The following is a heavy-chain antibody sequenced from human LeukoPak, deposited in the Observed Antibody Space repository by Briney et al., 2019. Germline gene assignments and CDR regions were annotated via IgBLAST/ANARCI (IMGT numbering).Heavy chain of an antibody. J-gene: IGHJ4*02. V-gene: IGHV3-30*02. D-gene: IGHD6-19*01. Sequence: AGGSLRLSCAASGFTFSTYGMHWVRQAPGKGLEWVGFIRYDGNIKYYGDSVKGRFTFSRDNSKNTPYLQMNSLRIADTGVYYCTRDWVPVAGGAGYWGQGTLVTVSS. CDR1: GFTFSTYG. CDR3: TRDWVPVAGGAGY. CDR2: IRYDGNIK.